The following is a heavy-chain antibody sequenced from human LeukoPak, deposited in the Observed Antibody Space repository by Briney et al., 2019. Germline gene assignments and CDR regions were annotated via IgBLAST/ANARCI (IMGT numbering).Heavy chain of an antibody. CDR3: ARDGEYCSGGSCHTTFDY. Sequence: PSETLSLTCAVYGGSFSGYYWSWIRQPPGKGLEWIGEINHSGSTNYNPSLKSRVTISVDTSKNQFSLKLSSVTAADTAVYYCARDGEYCSGGSCHTTFDYWGQGTLVTVSS. J-gene: IGHJ4*02. V-gene: IGHV4-34*01. CDR1: GGSFSGYY. CDR2: INHSGST. D-gene: IGHD2-15*01.